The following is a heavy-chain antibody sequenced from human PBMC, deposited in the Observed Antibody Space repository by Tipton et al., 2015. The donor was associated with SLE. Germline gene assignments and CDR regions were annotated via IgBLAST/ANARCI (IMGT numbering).Heavy chain of an antibody. CDR3: ASSGSSGSLD. CDR2: INHRGST. J-gene: IGHJ4*02. Sequence: TLSLTCAVYGGSFRGYYWSWIRQPPGKGLDGIGEINHRGSTNYNPSLKSRVTISVDTSKNQFSLKLSSGTAADTAVYYCASSGSSGSLDWGQGTLVTVSS. D-gene: IGHD3-22*01. CDR1: GGSFRGYY. V-gene: IGHV4-34*01.